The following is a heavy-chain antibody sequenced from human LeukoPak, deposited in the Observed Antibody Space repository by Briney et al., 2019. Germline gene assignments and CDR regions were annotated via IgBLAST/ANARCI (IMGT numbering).Heavy chain of an antibody. D-gene: IGHD4-17*01. CDR3: ARGIHNDYGDAHDAFDI. CDR2: INPNSGGT. V-gene: IGHV1-2*04. CDR1: GYTFTGYY. Sequence: GASVKVSCKASGYTFTGYYMHWVRQAPGQGLEWMGWINPNSGGTNYAQKFQGWVTMTRDTSISTAYMELSRLRSDDTAVYYCARGIHNDYGDAHDAFDIWGQGTKVTVSS. J-gene: IGHJ3*02.